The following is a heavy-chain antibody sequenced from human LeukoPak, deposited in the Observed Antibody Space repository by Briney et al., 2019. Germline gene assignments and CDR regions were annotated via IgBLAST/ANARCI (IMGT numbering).Heavy chain of an antibody. CDR1: GFTFSSYG. V-gene: IGHV3-30*02. CDR2: IRYDGTNK. D-gene: IGHD1-26*01. CDR3: AKDLSPMVGAKTFDY. J-gene: IGHJ4*02. Sequence: PGGSLRLSCAASGFTFSSYGMHWVRQAPGKGLEWVAFIRYDGTNKYCADSVKGRFTISRDNSKNTLYLQLHSLRAEDTAVYSCAKDLSPMVGAKTFDYWGQGTLVTVSS.